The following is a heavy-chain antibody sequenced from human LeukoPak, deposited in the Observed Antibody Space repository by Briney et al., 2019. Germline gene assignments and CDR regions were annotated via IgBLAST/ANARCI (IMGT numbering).Heavy chain of an antibody. CDR1: GGSFSGYY. CDR3: AREANYYGSGSYSKPDAFDI. Sequence: SETLSLTCAVYGGSFSGYYWGWIRQPPGKGLEWIGSIYHSGSTYYNPSLKSRVTISVDTSKNQFSLKLSSVTAADTAVYYCAREANYYGSGSYSKPDAFDIWGQGTMVTVSS. CDR2: IYHSGST. J-gene: IGHJ3*02. D-gene: IGHD3-10*01. V-gene: IGHV4-38-2*02.